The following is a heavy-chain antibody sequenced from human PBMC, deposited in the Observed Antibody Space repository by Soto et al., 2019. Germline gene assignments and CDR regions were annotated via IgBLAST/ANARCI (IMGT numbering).Heavy chain of an antibody. D-gene: IGHD5-18*01. CDR2: ISYDGSNK. Sequence: QVQLVESGGGVVQPGRSLRLSCAASGFTFSSYGMHWVRQAPGKGLEWVAVISYDGSNKYYADSVKGRFTISRDNSKNTLYLQMNSLRAEDTAVYYCAKGLLTERSWFDPWGQGTLVTVSS. CDR3: AKGLLTERSWFDP. CDR1: GFTFSSYG. V-gene: IGHV3-30*18. J-gene: IGHJ5*02.